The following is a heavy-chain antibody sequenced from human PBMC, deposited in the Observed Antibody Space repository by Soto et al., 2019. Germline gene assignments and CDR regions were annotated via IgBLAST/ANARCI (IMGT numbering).Heavy chain of an antibody. CDR1: GGSFSGYY. Sequence: SETLSLTCAVYGGSFSGYYWSWIRQPPGKGLEWIGEINHSGSTNYNPSLKSRVTISVDTSKNQFPLKQSSVTAADTAVYYCARAAWLQKYTWFAPGGQGTRVTFSS. J-gene: IGHJ5*02. V-gene: IGHV4-34*01. CDR3: ARAAWLQKYTWFAP. CDR2: INHSGST. D-gene: IGHD3-9*01.